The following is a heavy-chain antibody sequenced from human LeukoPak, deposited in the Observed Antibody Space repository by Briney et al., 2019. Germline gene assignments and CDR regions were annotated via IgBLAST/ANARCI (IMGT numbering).Heavy chain of an antibody. CDR3: ARSNSGSYRELDY. CDR1: GGSINSGSYF. J-gene: IGHJ4*02. D-gene: IGHD1-26*01. CDR2: IYTSGIT. Sequence: SQTLSLTCTVSGGSINSGSYFWSWLRQPAGKGLEWIGRIYTSGITNYNFSLMSRATISIDTSKNQFSLKLSSVTAADTAVYYCARSNSGSYRELDYWGQGALVTVSS. V-gene: IGHV4-61*02.